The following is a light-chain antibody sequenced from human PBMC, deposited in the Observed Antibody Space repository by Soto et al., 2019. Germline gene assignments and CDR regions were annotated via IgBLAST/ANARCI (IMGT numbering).Light chain of an antibody. J-gene: IGKJ2*01. CDR2: DVS. V-gene: IGKV3-11*01. Sequence: EIVLTQSPATLSLSPGERATLSCRASQSVANSLAWYQQRPGKAPRLLIYDVSNGATGIPARFSGSGSGTDFTLTISRLEPEDCAVVYCQQRSTCPYTFGQGTKLEIK. CDR1: QSVANS. CDR3: QQRSTCPYT.